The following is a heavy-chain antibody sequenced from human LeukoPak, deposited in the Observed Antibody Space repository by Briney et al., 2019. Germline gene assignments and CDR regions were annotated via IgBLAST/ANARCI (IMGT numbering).Heavy chain of an antibody. D-gene: IGHD3-22*01. J-gene: IGHJ5*02. CDR1: GFTFSTYW. CDR3: ARDLGQYYDTSDNWFDP. Sequence: GGSLRLSCAASGFTFSTYWMHWVRQAPGKGLVWVSRINSDGINTSYADSVKGRFTISRDNAKNTLNLQMNSLRAEDTAVYYCARDLGQYYDTSDNWFDPWGQGTLVTVSS. CDR2: INSDGINT. V-gene: IGHV3-74*01.